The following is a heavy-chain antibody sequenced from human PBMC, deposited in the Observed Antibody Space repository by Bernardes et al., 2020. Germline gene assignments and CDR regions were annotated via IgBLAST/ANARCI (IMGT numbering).Heavy chain of an antibody. V-gene: IGHV4-59*08. CDR2: IHYTGST. CDR1: GGSISTSY. CDR3: ARHTNAPGLTDWFDP. D-gene: IGHD1-1*01. Sequence: ETLSLTCTVSGGSISTSYWSWIRQPPGKGLECVGYIHYTGSTNYNPSFRSRVTISIDTSKNQFSLKLTSVTAADTAVYYCARHTNAPGLTDWFDPWGPGTLVTVSS. J-gene: IGHJ5*02.